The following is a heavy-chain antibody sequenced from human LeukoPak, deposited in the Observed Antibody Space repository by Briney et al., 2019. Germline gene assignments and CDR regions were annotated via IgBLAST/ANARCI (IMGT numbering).Heavy chain of an antibody. CDR3: ARVEQQLGLDWFDP. CDR1: GGSISSYY. D-gene: IGHD6-13*01. V-gene: IGHV4-59*01. Sequence: NPSETLSLTCTVSGGSISSYYWSWIRQPPGKGLEWIGYIYYSGSTNYNPSLKSRVTISVDTSKNQFSLKLSSVTAADTAVYYCARVEQQLGLDWFDPWGQGTLVTVSS. CDR2: IYYSGST. J-gene: IGHJ5*02.